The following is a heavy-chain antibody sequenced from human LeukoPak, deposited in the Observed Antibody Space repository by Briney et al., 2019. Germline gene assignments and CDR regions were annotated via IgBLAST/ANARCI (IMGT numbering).Heavy chain of an antibody. CDR1: GGSISSGDYY. D-gene: IGHD6-13*01. J-gene: IGHJ4*02. V-gene: IGHV4-30-4*08. Sequence: PSQTLSLTCTVSGGSISSGDYYWSWIRQPPGKGLEWFGYIYYSGRTYYNPSLKSRVNISLDTSKNQFSLKLTSVTAADTAVYYCARDQTAAAGFLDYWGQGTLVTVSS. CDR2: IYYSGRT. CDR3: ARDQTAAAGFLDY.